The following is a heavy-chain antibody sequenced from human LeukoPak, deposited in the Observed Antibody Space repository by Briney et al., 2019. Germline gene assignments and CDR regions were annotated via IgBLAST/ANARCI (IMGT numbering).Heavy chain of an antibody. D-gene: IGHD3-10*01. CDR1: GFTFSSYA. Sequence: GGSLRLSCAASGFTFSSYAMSWVRQAPGKGLEWGAVISYDGSNKYYADSVKGRFTISRDNSKNTLYLQMNSLRAEDTAVYYCARDQRAIRARGPFDYWGQGTLVTVSS. CDR3: ARDQRAIRARGPFDY. J-gene: IGHJ4*02. CDR2: ISYDGSNK. V-gene: IGHV3-30*04.